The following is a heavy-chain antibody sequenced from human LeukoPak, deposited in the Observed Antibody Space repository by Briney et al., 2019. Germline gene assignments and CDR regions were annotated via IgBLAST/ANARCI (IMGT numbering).Heavy chain of an antibody. Sequence: SETLCLTCTASGCSISTHDWSWIRQPPGKGLEWIGYIYYSGSTNYNPSLKSRVTISVDTSKIQFSLKLSSVTAADTAVYYCARDPGIGYCSSTSCPDSFDIWGQGTMVTVSS. CDR2: IYYSGST. J-gene: IGHJ3*02. D-gene: IGHD2-2*01. CDR3: ARDPGIGYCSSTSCPDSFDI. V-gene: IGHV4-59*11. CDR1: GCSISTHD.